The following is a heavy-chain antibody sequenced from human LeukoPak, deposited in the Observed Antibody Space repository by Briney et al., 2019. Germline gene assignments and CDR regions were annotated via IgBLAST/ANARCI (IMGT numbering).Heavy chain of an antibody. CDR1: GYTFTDYG. CDR3: ARNRWLPNY. D-gene: IGHD5-12*01. Sequence: VASVKVSCKASGYTFTDYGINWVRQAPGQGLEWMGWINTNTGNPTYVQGFTGRFVFSLDTSVSTAYLQISSLKAEDTAVYYCARNRWLPNYWGQGTLVTVSS. CDR2: INTNTGNP. V-gene: IGHV7-4-1*02. J-gene: IGHJ4*02.